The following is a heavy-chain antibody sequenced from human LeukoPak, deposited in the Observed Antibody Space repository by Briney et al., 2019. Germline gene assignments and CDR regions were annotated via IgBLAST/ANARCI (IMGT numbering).Heavy chain of an antibody. Sequence: PGGSLRLPCAASGFTLSNYGMHWVRQAPGKGLEWVAFIRYDGSHEYYVDSVRGRFTISRDFSKNTLYLQMNGLRAEDTAVYYCARDSHGYISYYFDYWGQGTLVTVSS. CDR1: GFTLSNYG. V-gene: IGHV3-30*02. D-gene: IGHD5-24*01. CDR2: IRYDGSHE. J-gene: IGHJ4*02. CDR3: ARDSHGYISYYFDY.